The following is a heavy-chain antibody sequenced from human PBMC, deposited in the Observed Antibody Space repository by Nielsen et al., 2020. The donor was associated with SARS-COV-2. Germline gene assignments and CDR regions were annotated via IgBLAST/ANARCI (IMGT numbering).Heavy chain of an antibody. CDR3: ARERVVVITTIVNYYYYGMDV. V-gene: IGHV4-59*12. Sequence: SETLSLTCAVYGGSFSGYYWSWIRQPPGKGLEWIGYIYYSGSTNYNPSLKSRVTISVDTSKNQFSLKLSSVTAADTAVYYCARERVVVITTIVNYYYYGMDVWGQGTTVTVSS. CDR1: GGSFSGYY. CDR2: IYYSGST. D-gene: IGHD3-22*01. J-gene: IGHJ6*02.